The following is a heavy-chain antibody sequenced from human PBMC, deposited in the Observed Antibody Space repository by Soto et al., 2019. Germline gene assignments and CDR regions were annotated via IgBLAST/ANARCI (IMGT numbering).Heavy chain of an antibody. CDR1: GFTFSSSA. J-gene: IGHJ4*01. D-gene: IGHD2-21*02. CDR2: ISGSGGGT. CDR3: AQDPTAARHY. V-gene: IGHV3-23*01. Sequence: EVQLFESGGGLVQPGGSLRLSCAASGFTFSSSAMNWVRQAPGKGLEWVSAISGSGGGTYYADSVKGRFTISRDNHENTLYLQMNSLRAEDTAVYYCAQDPTAARHYWGHGTLVTVSS.